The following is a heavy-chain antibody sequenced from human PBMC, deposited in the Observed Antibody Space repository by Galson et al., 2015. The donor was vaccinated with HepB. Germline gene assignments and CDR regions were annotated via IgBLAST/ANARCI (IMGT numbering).Heavy chain of an antibody. D-gene: IGHD3-3*01. CDR1: GFTFSSYW. J-gene: IGHJ6*02. CDR2: IKQDGSEK. V-gene: IGHV3-7*03. CDR3: ARDHRSYYDFWSGYPYYYYGMDV. Sequence: SLRLSCAASGFTFSSYWMSWVRQAPGKGLEWVANIKQDGSEKYYVDSVKGRFTISRDNAKNSLYLQMNSLRAEDTAVYYCARDHRSYYDFWSGYPYYYYGMDVWGQGTTVTVSS.